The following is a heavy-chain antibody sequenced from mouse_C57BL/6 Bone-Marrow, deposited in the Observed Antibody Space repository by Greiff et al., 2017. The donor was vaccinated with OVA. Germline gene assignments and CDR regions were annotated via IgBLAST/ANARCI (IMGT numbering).Heavy chain of an antibody. CDR3: ARRGRDGYPACFAY. D-gene: IGHD2-3*01. Sequence: EVKLMESGGDLVKPGGSLKLSCAASGFTFSSYGMSWVRQTPDKRLEWVATISSGGSYTYYPDSVKGRFTISRDNAKNTLYLQMSSLKSEDTAMYYCARRGRDGYPACFAYWGQGTLVTVSA. CDR1: GFTFSSYG. J-gene: IGHJ3*01. CDR2: ISSGGSYT. V-gene: IGHV5-6*02.